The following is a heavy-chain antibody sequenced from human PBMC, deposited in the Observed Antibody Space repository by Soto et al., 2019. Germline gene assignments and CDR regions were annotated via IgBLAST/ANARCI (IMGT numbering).Heavy chain of an antibody. Sequence: QVQLVESGGGVVQPGRSLRLSCAASGFTFSSYGMHWVRQAPGKGLEWVAVISYDGSNKYYADSVKGRFTISRENSKNTLYLQMNSLRAEDTAVYYCAKDRGYCSGGSCYYYYYYMDVWGKGTTVTVSS. D-gene: IGHD2-15*01. V-gene: IGHV3-30*18. CDR1: GFTFSSYG. CDR2: ISYDGSNK. J-gene: IGHJ6*03. CDR3: AKDRGYCSGGSCYYYYYYMDV.